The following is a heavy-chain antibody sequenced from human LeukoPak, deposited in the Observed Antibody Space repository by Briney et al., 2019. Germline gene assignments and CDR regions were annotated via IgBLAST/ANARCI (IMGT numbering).Heavy chain of an antibody. V-gene: IGHV4-4*02. CDR3: AREGGFYRPLDY. CDR1: GGSVTSTNW. J-gene: IGHJ4*02. Sequence: SETLSLTCDVSGGSVTSTNWWTWFRQPPGKGLEWIWEVHLDGRTNYNPSLKSRLVMSADLPENHISLRLTSVTAADTAVYYCAREGGFYRPLDYSGQGTLVTVSS. CDR2: VHLDGRT. D-gene: IGHD6-25*01.